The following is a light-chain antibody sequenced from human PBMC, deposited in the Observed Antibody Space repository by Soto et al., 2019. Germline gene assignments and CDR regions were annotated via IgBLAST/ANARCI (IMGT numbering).Light chain of an antibody. CDR1: SSDVGVYNS. V-gene: IGLV2-8*01. CDR3: SSYAGSNNLV. J-gene: IGLJ2*01. CDR2: EVS. Sequence: QSALTQPPSASGSPGQSVTISCTGSSSDVGVYNSVSWYQHHPGKVPKVMIYEVSKRPSGVPDRFSGSKSVNTVSLTVSGLQAEEEADYYCSSYAGSNNLVFGGRTKLTVL.